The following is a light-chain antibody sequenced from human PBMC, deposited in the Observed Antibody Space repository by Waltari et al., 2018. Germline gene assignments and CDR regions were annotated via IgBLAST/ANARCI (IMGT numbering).Light chain of an antibody. V-gene: IGKV3-15*01. Sequence: VLMTQFPATLSVSPGERVTLSCRASQNIHDNLAWYQQKPGQAPRLLIYGASTRATDIPARFRGSGSGTEFTLTINSLQSEDLGIYYCQQYNKWPPLTFGGGTKVEIK. CDR3: QQYNKWPPLT. J-gene: IGKJ4*01. CDR2: GAS. CDR1: QNIHDN.